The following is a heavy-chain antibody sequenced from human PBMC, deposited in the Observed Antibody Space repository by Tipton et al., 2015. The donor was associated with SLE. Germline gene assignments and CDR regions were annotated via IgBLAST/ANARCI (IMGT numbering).Heavy chain of an antibody. CDR3: ARGPDTIQGTFQH. J-gene: IGHJ1*01. CDR1: GGSFSGYY. V-gene: IGHV4-34*01. CDR2: INHSGST. Sequence: TLSLTCAVYGGSFSGYYWSWIRQPPGKGLEWIGEINHSGSTNYNPSLKSRVTISVDTSKNQFSLKLSSVTAAGTAVYYCARGPDTIQGTFQHWGQGTLVTVSS. D-gene: IGHD3-3*01.